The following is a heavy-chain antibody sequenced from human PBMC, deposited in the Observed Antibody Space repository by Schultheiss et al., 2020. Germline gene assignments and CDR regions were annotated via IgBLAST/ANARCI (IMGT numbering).Heavy chain of an antibody. V-gene: IGHV4-59*08. CDR1: GGSISSYY. D-gene: IGHD3/OR15-3a*01. Sequence: TLSLTCTVSGGSISSYYWSWIRQPPGKGLEWIGYIYYSGSTNYNPSLKSRVTISVDTSKNQVSLKLSSVTAADTAVYYCARASFWGPVGIHCYYYGMDVWCQGTTVTASS. J-gene: IGHJ6*02. CDR2: IYYSGST. CDR3: ARASFWGPVGIHCYYYGMDV.